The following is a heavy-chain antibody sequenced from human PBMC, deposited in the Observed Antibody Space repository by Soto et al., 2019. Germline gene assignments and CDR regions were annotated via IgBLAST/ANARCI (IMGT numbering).Heavy chain of an antibody. CDR1: GYSFTSYW. Sequence: PGESLKISCKGSGYSFTSYWIGWVRQMPGKGLEWMGRIDPSDSYTNYSPSFQGHVTISADKSISTAYLQWSSLKASDTAMYYCARIAVAAPYYYYYGVDVWGQGTTVTVSS. D-gene: IGHD6-19*01. CDR2: IDPSDSYT. CDR3: ARIAVAAPYYYYYGVDV. V-gene: IGHV5-10-1*01. J-gene: IGHJ6*02.